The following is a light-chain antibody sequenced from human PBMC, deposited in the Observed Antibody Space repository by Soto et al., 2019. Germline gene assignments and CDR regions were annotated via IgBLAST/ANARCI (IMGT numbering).Light chain of an antibody. V-gene: IGKV1-33*01. J-gene: IGKJ4*01. CDR2: DAS. Sequence: IQMTQSPSSLSASVGDRVTITCQASQDIKNYLNWYQQKPGKAPNLLIFDASNLKTGVPSRFSGGGSGTHFTFTISSLQPEDVATYYCQQYDHLPPLSFGGGTKVEIK. CDR3: QQYDHLPPLS. CDR1: QDIKNY.